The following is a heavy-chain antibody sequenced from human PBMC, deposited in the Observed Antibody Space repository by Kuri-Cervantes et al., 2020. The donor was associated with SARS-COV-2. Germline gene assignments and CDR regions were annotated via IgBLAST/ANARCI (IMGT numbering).Heavy chain of an antibody. Sequence: GSLRLSFAVYGGSFSGYYWSWIRQPPGKGLEWIGEINHSGSTNYNPSLKSRVTISVDTSKNQFSLKLSSVTAADTAVYYCARGKWLSAYYYYYYGMDVWGQGTTVTVSS. V-gene: IGHV4-34*01. D-gene: IGHD3-22*01. CDR1: GGSFSGYY. CDR2: INHSGST. J-gene: IGHJ6*02. CDR3: ARGKWLSAYYYYYYGMDV.